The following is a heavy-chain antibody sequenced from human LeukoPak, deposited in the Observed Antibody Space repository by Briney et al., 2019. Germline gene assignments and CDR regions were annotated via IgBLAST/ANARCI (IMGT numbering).Heavy chain of an antibody. CDR3: ARGSGSYYYYYYMDV. D-gene: IGHD1-26*01. J-gene: IGHJ6*03. Sequence: KPSETLSLTCAVYGGSFSGYYWSWIRQPPGKGLEWIGEINHSGSTNYNPSLKSRVTISVDTSKNQFSLKLRSVTAADTAVYYCARGSGSYYYYYYMDVWGKGTTVTGSS. CDR2: INHSGST. CDR1: GGSFSGYY. V-gene: IGHV4-34*01.